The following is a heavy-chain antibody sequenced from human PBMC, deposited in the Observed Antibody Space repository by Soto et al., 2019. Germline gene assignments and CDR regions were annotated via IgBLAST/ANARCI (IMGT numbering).Heavy chain of an antibody. D-gene: IGHD3-10*01. CDR2: IKSKTDGGTT. CDR3: ARVGQIPKMVRGIIGLLGRPLDY. V-gene: IGHV3-15*01. CDR1: GFTFSNAW. J-gene: IGHJ4*02. Sequence: EVQLVESGGGLVKPGGSLRLSCAASGFTFSNAWMSWVRQAPGKGLEWVGRIKSKTDGGTTDYAAPVKGRFTISRDDSKNTLYLHMNRLRAQDTAVYYYARVGQIPKMVRGIIGLLGRPLDYWGQGTLVTVSS.